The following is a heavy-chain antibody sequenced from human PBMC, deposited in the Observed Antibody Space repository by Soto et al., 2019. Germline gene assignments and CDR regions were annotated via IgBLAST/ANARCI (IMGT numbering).Heavy chain of an antibody. D-gene: IGHD1-1*01. V-gene: IGHV1-46*01. CDR1: GYTFTSYY. CDR2: INPSGGRT. J-gene: IGHJ6*02. CDR3: ARDPMAMATTYHYYYYVMDV. Sequence: ASVKVSCKASGYTFTSYYRHWVRQAPGQGLEWMGIINPSGGRTSYAQKFQGRVTMTRDTSTSTVYMELRRLRSEETAVYYCARDPMAMATTYHYYYYVMDVCGQLTTFTVCS.